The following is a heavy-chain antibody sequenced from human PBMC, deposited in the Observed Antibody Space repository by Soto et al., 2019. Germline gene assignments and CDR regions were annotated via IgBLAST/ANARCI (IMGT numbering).Heavy chain of an antibody. Sequence: SETLSLTCTVSGGSTSSDNYWSWIRQPPGKGLEWIGHIYYSGNTDYNPSLKSRLAISIDTSKNQFSLKLSSVTAADTAVYFCAREGGESSDGLYYFDSWGQGSLVTVSS. CDR2: IYYSGNT. J-gene: IGHJ4*02. CDR3: AREGGESSDGLYYFDS. D-gene: IGHD3-16*01. V-gene: IGHV4-30-4*01. CDR1: GGSTSSDNY.